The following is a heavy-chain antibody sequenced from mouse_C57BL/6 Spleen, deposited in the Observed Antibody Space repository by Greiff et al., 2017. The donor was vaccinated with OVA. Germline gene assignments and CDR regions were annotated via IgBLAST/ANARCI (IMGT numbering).Heavy chain of an antibody. CDR2: IRNKANGYTT. Sequence: EVKLVESGGGLVQPGGSLSLSCAASGFTFTDYYMSWVRQPPGKALEWLGFIRNKANGYTTEYSASVKGRFTISRDNSQSILYLQMNALRAEDSATYYCARVLHYYGSSSFAYWGQGTLVTVSA. CDR1: GFTFTDYY. CDR3: ARVLHYYGSSSFAY. V-gene: IGHV7-3*01. J-gene: IGHJ3*01. D-gene: IGHD1-1*01.